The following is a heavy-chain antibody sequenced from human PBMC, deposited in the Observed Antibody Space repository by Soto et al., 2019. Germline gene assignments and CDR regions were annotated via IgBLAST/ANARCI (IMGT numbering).Heavy chain of an antibody. CDR1: GYSFTSYW. J-gene: IGHJ5*02. D-gene: IGHD1-26*01. CDR2: IYPGDSDT. Sequence: GQSLKISCKGSGYSFTSYWIGWVRQMPGKGLEWMGIIYPGDSDTRYSPSFQGQVTISAHKSISTAYLQWSSLKASDTAMYYCARQSGIVGATGGWFDPWRQGTLVTVCS. CDR3: ARQSGIVGATGGWFDP. V-gene: IGHV5-51*01.